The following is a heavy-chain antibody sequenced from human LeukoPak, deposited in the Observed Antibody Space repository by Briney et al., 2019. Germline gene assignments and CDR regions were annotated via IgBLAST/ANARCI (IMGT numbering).Heavy chain of an antibody. CDR1: GGSISSGGYY. Sequence: SETLSLTCTVSGGSISSGGYYWSWIRQHPGKGLEWIGYTYYSGSTYYNPSLKSRVTISVDTSKNQFSLKLSSVTAADTAVYYCASGRWLQYSGFDYWGQGTLVTVSS. D-gene: IGHD5-24*01. CDR3: ASGRWLQYSGFDY. V-gene: IGHV4-31*03. J-gene: IGHJ4*02. CDR2: TYYSGST.